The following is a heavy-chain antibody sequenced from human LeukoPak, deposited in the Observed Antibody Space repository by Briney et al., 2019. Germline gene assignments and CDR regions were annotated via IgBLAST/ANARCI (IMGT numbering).Heavy chain of an antibody. CDR1: GGSISSSSYY. CDR2: IYYSGST. J-gene: IGHJ5*02. D-gene: IGHD4-17*01. Sequence: SETLSLTCTVSGGSISSSSYYWGWIRQPPGKGLEWIGSIYYSGSTYYNPSLKSRVTISVDTSKNQFSLKLSSVTAADTAVYYCARCPELRLHDYGEDWFDPWGQGTLVTVSS. CDR3: ARCPELRLHDYGEDWFDP. V-gene: IGHV4-39*07.